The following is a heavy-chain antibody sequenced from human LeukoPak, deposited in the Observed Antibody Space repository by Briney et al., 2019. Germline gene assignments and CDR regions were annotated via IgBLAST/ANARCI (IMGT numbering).Heavy chain of an antibody. J-gene: IGHJ4*02. CDR2: IYYSGST. CDR3: ASRYYDILTGYDYFDY. D-gene: IGHD3-9*01. V-gene: IGHV4-59*08. CDR1: GGSISSYY. Sequence: PSETLSLTCTVSGGSISSYYWSWIRQPPGKGLEWIGYIYYSGSTNYNPSLKSRVTISVDTSKNQFSLKLSSVTAADTAVYYCASRYYDILTGYDYFDYWGRGTLVTVSS.